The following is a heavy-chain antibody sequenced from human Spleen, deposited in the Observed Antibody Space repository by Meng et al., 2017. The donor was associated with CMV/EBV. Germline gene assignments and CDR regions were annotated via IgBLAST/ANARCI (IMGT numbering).Heavy chain of an antibody. D-gene: IGHD2-8*01. V-gene: IGHV3-11*01. Sequence: TCSDYYLSWIRRAPGKGLEWVAYISRSGSTKYYADSGKGRFTISRDNAKNSLYLQMNSLRAEDTAVYYCARDGYCSNGVRYMHYFDYWGQGTLVTVSS. CDR3: ARDGYCSNGVRYMHYFDY. J-gene: IGHJ4*02. CDR1: TCSDYY. CDR2: ISRSGSTK.